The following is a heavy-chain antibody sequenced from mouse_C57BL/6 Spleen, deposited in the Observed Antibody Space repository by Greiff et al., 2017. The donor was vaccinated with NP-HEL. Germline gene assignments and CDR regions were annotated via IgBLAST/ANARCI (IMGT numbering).Heavy chain of an antibody. J-gene: IGHJ4*01. D-gene: IGHD3-2*02. V-gene: IGHV1-69*01. CDR3: ARRKTAQATFAMDY. CDR2: IDPSDSYT. Sequence: QVQLQQPGAELVMPGASVKLSCKASGYTFTSYWMHWVKQRPGQGLEWIGEIDPSDSYTNYNQKFKGKSTLTVDKSSSTAYMQLSSLTSEDSAVYYCARRKTAQATFAMDYWGQGTSVTVSS. CDR1: GYTFTSYW.